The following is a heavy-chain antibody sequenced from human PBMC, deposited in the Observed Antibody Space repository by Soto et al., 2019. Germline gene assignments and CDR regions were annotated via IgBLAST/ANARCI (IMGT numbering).Heavy chain of an antibody. J-gene: IGHJ6*03. Sequence: SVKVSCKASGGTFSSYTISWVRQAPGQGLEWMGRIIPILGIANYAQKFQGRVTITADKSTSTAYMELSSLRSEDTAVYYCERDLDCSSIRCAYYYYYYMDVCGKGTTVPVSS. V-gene: IGHV1-69*04. CDR3: ERDLDCSSIRCAYYYYYYMDV. CDR1: GGTFSSYT. CDR2: IIPILGIA. D-gene: IGHD2-2*01.